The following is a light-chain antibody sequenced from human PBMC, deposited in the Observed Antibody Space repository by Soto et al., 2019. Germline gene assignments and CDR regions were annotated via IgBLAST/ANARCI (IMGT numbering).Light chain of an antibody. Sequence: EIVLTQSPGTLSLSPGERATLSCRASQSVSSNYLAWYQQKPGQAPRLPIYGASSRATGIPDRFSGSGSGTDFTLTISRLEPEDFAVYYCQQYGSSPFTFGPGTKVDI. V-gene: IGKV3-20*01. CDR2: GAS. CDR3: QQYGSSPFT. CDR1: QSVSSNY. J-gene: IGKJ3*01.